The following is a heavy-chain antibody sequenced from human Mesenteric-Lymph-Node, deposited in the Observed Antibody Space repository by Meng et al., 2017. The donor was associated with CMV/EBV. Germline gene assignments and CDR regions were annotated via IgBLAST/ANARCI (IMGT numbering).Heavy chain of an antibody. J-gene: IGHJ4*02. CDR3: ARETTVVTPESFDY. CDR1: GFTFSSYW. D-gene: IGHD4-23*01. V-gene: IGHV3-7*01. CDR2: IKQDGSEK. Sequence: GGSLRLSCAASGFTFSSYWMSWVRQAPGKGLEWVANIKQDGSEKYYVDSVKGRFTISRDNAKNSLYLQMNSLRAEDTAVYYCARETTVVTPESFDYWGQGTLVTVSS.